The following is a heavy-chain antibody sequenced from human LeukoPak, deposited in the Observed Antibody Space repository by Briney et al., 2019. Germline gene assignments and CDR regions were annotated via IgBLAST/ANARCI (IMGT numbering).Heavy chain of an antibody. J-gene: IGHJ6*03. D-gene: IGHD6-6*01. CDR2: IIPILGIA. V-gene: IGHV1-69*04. CDR1: GGTFSSYA. Sequence: SVKVSCKASGGTFSSYAISWVRQAPGQGLEWMGRIIPILGIANYAQKFQGRVTITADKSTSTAYMELSSLRSEDTAVYYCARDGSSSSGYYYYYMDVWGKGTTVTVSS. CDR3: ARDGSSSSGYYYYYMDV.